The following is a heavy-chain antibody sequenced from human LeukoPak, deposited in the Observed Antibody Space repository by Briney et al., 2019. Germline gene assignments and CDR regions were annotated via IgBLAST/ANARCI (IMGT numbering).Heavy chain of an antibody. CDR1: GGTFSSYA. Sequence: ASVKVSCKASGGTFSSYAISWVRQAPGQGLEWMGGIIPIFGTANYAQKFQGRVTITADESTSTAYMELSSLRSEDTAVYYCARTQYSYGYYYYGMDVWGQGTTVTVSS. CDR2: IIPIFGTA. J-gene: IGHJ6*02. D-gene: IGHD5-18*01. V-gene: IGHV1-69*01. CDR3: ARTQYSYGYYYYGMDV.